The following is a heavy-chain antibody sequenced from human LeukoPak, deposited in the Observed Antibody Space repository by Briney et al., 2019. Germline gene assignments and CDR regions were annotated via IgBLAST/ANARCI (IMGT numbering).Heavy chain of an antibody. V-gene: IGHV3-48*04. J-gene: IGHJ4*02. CDR1: GFTLNDYS. Sequence: GGSLRLSCDVSGFTLNDYSMNWVRQAPGKGLAWVSHISGSSTSVYYADSVKGRFTISRDNAKNSLFLQMTSLGVEDTAVYYCARLSGSFLDYWGQGTLVTVSS. CDR2: ISGSSTSV. CDR3: ARLSGSFLDY. D-gene: IGHD1-26*01.